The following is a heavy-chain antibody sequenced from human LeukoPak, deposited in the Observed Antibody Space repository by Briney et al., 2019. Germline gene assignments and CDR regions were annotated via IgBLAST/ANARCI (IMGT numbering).Heavy chain of an antibody. J-gene: IGHJ4*02. V-gene: IGHV4-34*01. CDR1: GGSFSGYY. CDR3: ARGSSGYYSLYCFDY. Sequence: SETLSLTCAVYGGSFSGYYWSWIRQPPGKGLEWIGEINHSGSTNYNPSLKSRVTISVDTSKNQFSLKLSSVTAADTAVYYCARGSSGYYSLYCFDYWGQGTLVTVSS. D-gene: IGHD3-22*01. CDR2: INHSGST.